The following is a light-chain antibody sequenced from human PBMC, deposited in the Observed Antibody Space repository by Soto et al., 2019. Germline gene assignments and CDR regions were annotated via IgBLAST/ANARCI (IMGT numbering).Light chain of an antibody. J-gene: IGKJ1*01. Sequence: EIWLTQSPGTLSLSPGERATLSCRASQSVSNNYLAWYQQKPGQAPRLLIYGASNRATGIPDRLSGSGSGTEFTLTISRLAPEDFAVYYCQQYGSSGTFGQGTKVDIK. CDR3: QQYGSSGT. CDR2: GAS. CDR1: QSVSNNY. V-gene: IGKV3-20*01.